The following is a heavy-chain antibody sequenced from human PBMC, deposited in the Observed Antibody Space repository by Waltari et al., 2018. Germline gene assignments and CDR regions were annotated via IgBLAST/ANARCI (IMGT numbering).Heavy chain of an antibody. Sequence: QVQLQESGPGLVKPSETLSLTCTVSGGSISSYYWSWIRQPPGKGLEWIGYIYYSGSTNYTPSLKSRVTISVDTSKNQFSRKLSSVTAADTAVYYCASLSGSPEYLVDAFDIWGQGTMVTVSS. CDR2: IYYSGST. J-gene: IGHJ3*02. V-gene: IGHV4-59*01. CDR1: GGSISSYY. CDR3: ASLSGSPEYLVDAFDI. D-gene: IGHD3-22*01.